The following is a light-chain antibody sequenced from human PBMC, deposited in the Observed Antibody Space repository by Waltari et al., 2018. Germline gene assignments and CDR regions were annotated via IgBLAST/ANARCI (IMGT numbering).Light chain of an antibody. Sequence: DIQMTQSPSSLSASVGDRVTITCRASQRISNYLNWYQQKPGKAPRLLIYAASSLQSGVPSRVSGSGSGTDFTLTITSLQPEDFATYYCQQSYPTHPWTFGQGTKVDMK. J-gene: IGKJ1*01. CDR3: QQSYPTHPWT. V-gene: IGKV1-39*01. CDR1: QRISNY. CDR2: AAS.